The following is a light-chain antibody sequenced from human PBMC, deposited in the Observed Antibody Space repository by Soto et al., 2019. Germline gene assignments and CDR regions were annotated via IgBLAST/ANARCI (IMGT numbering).Light chain of an antibody. CDR1: ISDVGAYNY. CDR2: EVN. Sequence: QSVLTQPASVSGSPGQPITISCTGTISDVGAYNYVSWYQLHPGKAPKLMIYEVNNRPSGVSHRFSGSKSGNTASLTFSGHQPEDEADYYSSSYASSGAVVFGGGTKLNVL. CDR3: SSYASSGAVV. V-gene: IGLV2-14*01. J-gene: IGLJ3*02.